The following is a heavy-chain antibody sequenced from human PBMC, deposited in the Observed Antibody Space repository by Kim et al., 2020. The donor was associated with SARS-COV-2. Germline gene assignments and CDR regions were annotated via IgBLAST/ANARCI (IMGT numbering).Heavy chain of an antibody. V-gene: IGHV4-34*01. Sequence: SENLSLTCAVYGGSFSGFYWTWIRQSPGKGLEWIGEIDPTGNTNYNPSLKSRVAISIDTSKKQFSLKLRSVTVADRATYYCATTSGNWRFFDFWGQGTLVTVSS. D-gene: IGHD3-9*01. CDR3: ATTSGNWRFFDF. CDR1: GGSFSGFY. CDR2: IDPTGNT. J-gene: IGHJ4*02.